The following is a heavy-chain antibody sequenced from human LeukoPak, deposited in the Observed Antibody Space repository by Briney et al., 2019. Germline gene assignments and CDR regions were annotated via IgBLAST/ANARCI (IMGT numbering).Heavy chain of an antibody. V-gene: IGHV4-59*12. CDR3: ARRGGSSVYDY. CDR1: GGSIRSYY. D-gene: IGHD2-15*01. CDR2: IYDSGT. J-gene: IGHJ4*02. Sequence: PSETLSLTCTVSGGSIRSYYCNWIRQPPGKGLEWIGHIYDSGTNYNPSLKSRVTISVDTSKNQFSLKLSSVTAADTAVYYCARRGGSSVYDYWGQGTLVTVSS.